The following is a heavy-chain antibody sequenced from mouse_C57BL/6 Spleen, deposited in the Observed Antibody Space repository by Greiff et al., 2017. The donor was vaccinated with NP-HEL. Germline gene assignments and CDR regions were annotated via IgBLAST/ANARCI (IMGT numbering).Heavy chain of an antibody. D-gene: IGHD2-4*01. CDR2: IDPENGDT. J-gene: IGHJ3*01. V-gene: IGHV14-4*01. CDR3: TTYDYDGASY. CDR1: GFNIKDDY. Sequence: EVQLQQSGAELVRPGASVKLSCTASGFNIKDDYMHWVKQRPEQGLEWIGWIDPENGDTEYASKFQGKATITADTSSNTAYLQLSSLTSEDTAVYYCTTYDYDGASYWGQGTLVTVSA.